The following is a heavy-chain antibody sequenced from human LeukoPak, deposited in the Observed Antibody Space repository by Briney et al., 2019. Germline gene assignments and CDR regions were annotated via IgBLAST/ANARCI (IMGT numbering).Heavy chain of an antibody. Sequence: PGGSLRLSCAASGFTFSSYGMHWVRQAPGKGLEWVAVISYDGSNKYYADSVKGRFTISRDNSKNTLYLQMNSLRAEDTAVYYCAREGGKYNWNTYYFDYWGQGTLVTVSS. CDR2: ISYDGSNK. CDR1: GFTFSSYG. D-gene: IGHD1/OR15-1a*01. J-gene: IGHJ4*02. CDR3: AREGGKYNWNTYYFDY. V-gene: IGHV3-30*03.